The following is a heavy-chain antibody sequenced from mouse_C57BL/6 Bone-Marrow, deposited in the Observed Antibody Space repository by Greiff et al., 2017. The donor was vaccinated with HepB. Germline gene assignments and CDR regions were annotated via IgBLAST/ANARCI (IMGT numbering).Heavy chain of an antibody. D-gene: IGHD1-1*01. Sequence: QVQLQQSGPELVKPGASVKLSCKASGYTFTSYDINWVKQRPGQGLEWIGWIYPRDGSTKYNEKFKGKATLTVDTSSSTAYMELNSLTSEDSAVYFCANYYGSSYLPYWGQGTLVTVSA. CDR3: ANYYGSSYLPY. CDR2: IYPRDGST. V-gene: IGHV1-85*01. CDR1: GYTFTSYD. J-gene: IGHJ3*01.